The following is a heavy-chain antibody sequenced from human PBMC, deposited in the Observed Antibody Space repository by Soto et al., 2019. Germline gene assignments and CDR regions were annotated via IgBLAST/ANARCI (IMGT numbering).Heavy chain of an antibody. Sequence: QVQLVESGGGVVQPGRSLRLSCAASGFTFSSYAMHWVRQAPGKGLERVAAISYDGNNKYYADSVKGRVTISRDNSKNTLFLQLTSLRTEDAAVYYCARDLKRGSSWFWDYFDCWGQGTLVTVSS. V-gene: IGHV3-30-3*01. CDR1: GFTFSSYA. J-gene: IGHJ4*02. CDR3: ARDLKRGSSWFWDYFDC. D-gene: IGHD6-13*01. CDR2: ISYDGNNK.